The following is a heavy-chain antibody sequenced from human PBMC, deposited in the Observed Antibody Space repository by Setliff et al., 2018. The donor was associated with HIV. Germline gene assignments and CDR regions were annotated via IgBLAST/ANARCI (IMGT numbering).Heavy chain of an antibody. Sequence: SLRLSCVASGFTFSNFAMHWVRQAPGKGLEWVSVISYDGSRISYADSVKGRFTISRDDSKNTLYLQMDSLRAEDTAVYYCATRQAPRSCYMDVWGKGTTVTVSS. CDR2: ISYDGSRI. V-gene: IGHV3-30*07. CDR3: ATRQAPRSCYMDV. CDR1: GFTFSNFA. D-gene: IGHD6-6*01. J-gene: IGHJ6*03.